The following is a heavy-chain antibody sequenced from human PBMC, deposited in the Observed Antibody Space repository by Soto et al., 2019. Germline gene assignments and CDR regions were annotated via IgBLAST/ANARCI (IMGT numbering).Heavy chain of an antibody. CDR2: ISSGGSSI. V-gene: IGHV3-11*01. D-gene: IGHD3-10*01. CDR1: GFTFSDYY. CDR3: ASLAIGTIIRGAPVF. J-gene: IGHJ1*01. Sequence: PGGSLRLSCAASGFTFSDYYMTWIRQAPGKGLECVSYISSGGSSIYYADSVKGRFTISRDNAKNSLYLQMNSLRAEDTAMYYCASLAIGTIIRGAPVFCGQGSLVTVSS.